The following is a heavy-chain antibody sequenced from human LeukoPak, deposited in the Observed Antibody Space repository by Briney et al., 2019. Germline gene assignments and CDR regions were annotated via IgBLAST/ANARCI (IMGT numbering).Heavy chain of an antibody. Sequence: SEALSLTCAVYGGSFSGYYWSWIRQPPGKGLEWIGEINHSGSTNYNPSLKSRVTISVDTSKNQLSLKLSSVTAADTAVYYCARGGLNYYGSGSYSDYWGQGTLVTVSS. CDR3: ARGGLNYYGSGSYSDY. J-gene: IGHJ4*02. D-gene: IGHD3-10*01. CDR1: GGSFSGYY. V-gene: IGHV4-34*01. CDR2: INHSGST.